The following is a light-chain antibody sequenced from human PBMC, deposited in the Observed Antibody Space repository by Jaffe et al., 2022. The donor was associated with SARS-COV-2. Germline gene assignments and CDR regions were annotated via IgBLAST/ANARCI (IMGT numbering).Light chain of an antibody. J-gene: IGKJ5*01. CDR1: QSISSNY. CDR2: GAS. Sequence: EIVLTQSPGTLSLSPGERATLSCRASQSISSNYLAWYQQKPGQAPRFLIYGASSRATGIPDRFSGSGSGTDFTLTISRVEPEDFAVYYCQQYGALPPITFGQGTRLDIK. V-gene: IGKV3-20*01. CDR3: QQYGALPPIT.